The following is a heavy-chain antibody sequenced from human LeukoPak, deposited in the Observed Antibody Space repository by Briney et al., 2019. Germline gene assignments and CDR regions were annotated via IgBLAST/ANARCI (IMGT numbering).Heavy chain of an antibody. CDR1: GGSISSYY. V-gene: IGHV4-4*07. CDR2: IYTSGST. Sequence: SETLSLTCTVSGGSISSYYWSWIRQPAGKGLEWIGRIYTSGSTNYNPSLKSRVTMSVDTSKNQFSLKLSSVTAADTAVYYCARVYYYDSSGYYYRPNYYYYYMDVWGKGTTVTVSS. CDR3: ARVYYYDSSGYYYRPNYYYYYMDV. D-gene: IGHD3-22*01. J-gene: IGHJ6*03.